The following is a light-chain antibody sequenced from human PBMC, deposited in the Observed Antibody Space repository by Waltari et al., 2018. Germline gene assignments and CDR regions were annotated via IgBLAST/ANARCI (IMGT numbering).Light chain of an antibody. Sequence: ELVLTQSPATLSLSPGERATLSCRASQSVSSYLAWYQQKPGQAPRLLIYDASNRATGIPARFSGSGSGTDFTLTISSLEPEDFAVYYCQQRSTFGPGTKVDIK. CDR3: QQRST. J-gene: IGKJ3*01. CDR2: DAS. CDR1: QSVSSY. V-gene: IGKV3-11*01.